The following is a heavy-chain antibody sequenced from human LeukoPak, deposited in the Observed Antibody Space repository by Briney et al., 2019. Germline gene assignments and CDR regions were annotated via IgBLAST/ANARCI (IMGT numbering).Heavy chain of an antibody. V-gene: IGHV4-34*01. D-gene: IGHD6-19*01. Sequence: SETLSLTCAVYGGSFSGYYWSWIRQPPGKGLEWIGEINHSGSTNYNPSLKSRVTISVDTSKNQFSLKLSSVTAADTAVYYCARHVAVAAHYYYYMDVWGKGTTVTVSS. CDR2: INHSGST. J-gene: IGHJ6*03. CDR3: ARHVAVAAHYYYYMDV. CDR1: GGSFSGYY.